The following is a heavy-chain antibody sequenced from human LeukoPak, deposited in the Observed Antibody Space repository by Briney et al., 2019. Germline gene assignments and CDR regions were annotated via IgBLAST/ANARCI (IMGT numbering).Heavy chain of an antibody. D-gene: IGHD2-2*01. CDR2: IKSKTDGGTT. J-gene: IGHJ4*02. V-gene: IGHV3-15*01. CDR3: TTSQVVPAAMAPFDY. Sequence: PGGSLRLSCAASGFTFSNAWMSWVHQAPGKGLEWVGRIKSKTDGGTTDYAAPVKGRFTISRDDSKNTLYLQMNSLKTEDTAVYYCTTSQVVPAAMAPFDYWGQGTLVTVSS. CDR1: GFTFSNAW.